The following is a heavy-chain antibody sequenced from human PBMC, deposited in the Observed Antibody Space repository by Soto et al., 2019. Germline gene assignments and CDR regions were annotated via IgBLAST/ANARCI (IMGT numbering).Heavy chain of an antibody. V-gene: IGHV3-48*02. CDR3: TRDLSH. CDR2: INSASTTT. Sequence: DVQLVESGGGLVQPGGSLRLSCAASGFPFSTYPMHWVRQAPGKGLEWMSYINSASTTTFHADSVKGRFTVSRDNAKNSLYLQLTSLRHEHTAVYYCTRDLSHWGQGTLVTVSS. CDR1: GFPFSTYP. J-gene: IGHJ4*02.